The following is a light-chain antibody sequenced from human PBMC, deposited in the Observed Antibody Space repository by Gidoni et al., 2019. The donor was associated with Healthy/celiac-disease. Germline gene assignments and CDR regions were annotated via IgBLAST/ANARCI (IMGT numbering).Light chain of an antibody. J-gene: IGKJ1*01. CDR3: QQYGSSAGA. Sequence: ESVLTQSPGTLSLSPGERATLSCRASQAVSNSYLAWYVQKPGQAPRLLIYGASNRATGTHDRFSGSGSGTDFTLTISRLEPEDFATYYCQQYGSSAGAFGQXTKVEIK. CDR1: QAVSNSY. CDR2: GAS. V-gene: IGKV3-20*01.